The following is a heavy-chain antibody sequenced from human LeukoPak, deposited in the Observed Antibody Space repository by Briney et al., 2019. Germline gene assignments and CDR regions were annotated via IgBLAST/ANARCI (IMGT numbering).Heavy chain of an antibody. V-gene: IGHV3-21*01. Sequence: PGGSLRLSCTASGFTFSSYSLNWVRQAPGKGLEWVSSVSTGSNYIYYADSVKGRFTISRDNDKNSLYLQMNSLRVEDTAVYYCARLGGYNYGYYFDYWGQGTLVTVSS. CDR3: ARLGGYNYGYYFDY. CDR2: VSTGSNYI. J-gene: IGHJ4*02. CDR1: GFTFSSYS. D-gene: IGHD5-18*01.